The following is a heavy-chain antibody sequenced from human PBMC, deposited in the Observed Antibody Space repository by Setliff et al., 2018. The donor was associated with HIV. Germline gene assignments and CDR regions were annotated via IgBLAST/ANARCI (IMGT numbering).Heavy chain of an antibody. CDR2: ISGSGDDT. Sequence: GGSLRLSCAASGITFSRSAMSWVRQAPGKGLEWVSGISGSGDDTYYADSLKGRFTISRDNSKNTLYLQMNSLRVEDTALYYCAKVLDIATTGRRLGVLDIWGQGTMVTVSS. D-gene: IGHD6-13*01. CDR1: GITFSRSA. V-gene: IGHV3-23*01. CDR3: AKVLDIATTGRRLGVLDI. J-gene: IGHJ3*02.